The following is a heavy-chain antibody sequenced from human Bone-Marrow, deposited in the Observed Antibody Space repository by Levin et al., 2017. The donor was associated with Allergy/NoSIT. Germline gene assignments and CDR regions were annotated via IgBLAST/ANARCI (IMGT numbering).Heavy chain of an antibody. V-gene: IGHV4-34*01. Sequence: NTSETLSLNCVVDGGSLKGYQWTWIRQPPGQGLEFIGEINHSGGPNYNPSLQRRVTMSIDTSKNQISLNLTSVTAADTAVYFCARGRFLQWSLEFFGLAVWGQGTPVIVSS. J-gene: IGHJ6*02. D-gene: IGHD3-3*01. CDR3: ARGRFLQWSLEFFGLAV. CDR2: INHSGGP. CDR1: GGSLKGYQ.